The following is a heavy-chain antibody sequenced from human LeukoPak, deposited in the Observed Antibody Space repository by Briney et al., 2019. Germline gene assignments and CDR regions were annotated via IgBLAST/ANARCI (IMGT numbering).Heavy chain of an antibody. CDR2: MNPNSGNT. CDR3: ARGLRALYDGVGLLDFDY. V-gene: IGHV1-8*03. D-gene: IGHD2-8*01. J-gene: IGHJ4*02. CDR1: GYTFTDYY. Sequence: ASVKISCKVSGYTFTDYYMHWVRQATGQGLEWMGWMNPNSGNTGYAQKFQGRVTITRNTSISTAYMELSSLRSEDTAVYYCARGLRALYDGVGLLDFDYWGQGTLVTVSS.